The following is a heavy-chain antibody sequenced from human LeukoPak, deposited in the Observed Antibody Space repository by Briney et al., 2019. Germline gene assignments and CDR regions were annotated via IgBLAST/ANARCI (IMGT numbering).Heavy chain of an antibody. D-gene: IGHD3-3*01. J-gene: IGHJ4*02. V-gene: IGHV3-7*01. Sequence: QPGRSLRLSCAASGFTFSTYVIHWVRQAPGKGLEWVASIKHDGSEKYYVDSVRGRLTISRDNTMNSLYLQMSSLRAEDTAVYYCATDRGWRTSGYYLYYFEYWGQGTLVTYSS. CDR1: GFTFSTYV. CDR2: IKHDGSEK. CDR3: ATDRGWRTSGYYLYYFEY.